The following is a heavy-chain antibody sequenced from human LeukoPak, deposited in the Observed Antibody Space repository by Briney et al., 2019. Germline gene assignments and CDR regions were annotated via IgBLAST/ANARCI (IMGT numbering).Heavy chain of an antibody. CDR2: IYHSGTT. CDR1: GESIRSSNW. Sequence: PSGTLSLTCAVSGESIRSSNWWSWVRQSPEKGLEWIGEIYHSGTTNYNPSLESRVTISLDTSNNQFFLDLNSVTAADTAVYYCVGLGTMTVGLAYWGQGTLVTVSS. V-gene: IGHV4-4*02. CDR3: VGLGTMTVGLAY. J-gene: IGHJ4*02. D-gene: IGHD3-22*01.